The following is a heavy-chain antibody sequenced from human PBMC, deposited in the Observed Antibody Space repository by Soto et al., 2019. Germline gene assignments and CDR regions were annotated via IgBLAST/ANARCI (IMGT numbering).Heavy chain of an antibody. CDR1: GFIFTSSS. V-gene: IGHV1-58*01. Sequence: SVKVSCKASGFIFTSSSVQWARQARGQRLEWIGWITVGTGNTNYAQKFQERVTITRDMSTSTAYMELSNLRSEDTAIYYCAAGDSSGYYGGWGQGTQVTISS. CDR2: ITVGTGNT. D-gene: IGHD3-22*01. CDR3: AAGDSSGYYGG. J-gene: IGHJ4*02.